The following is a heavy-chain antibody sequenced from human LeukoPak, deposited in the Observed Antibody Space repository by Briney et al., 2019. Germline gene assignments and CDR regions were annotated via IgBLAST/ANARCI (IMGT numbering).Heavy chain of an antibody. V-gene: IGHV4-4*07. Sequence: SETLSLTCTVSGGSISRYCWSWIRQPAGKGLEWIGRIYTNGSTNYNPSLKSRVSMSVDTSKNQFSLKLSSVTAEDTAIYYCARDSDSYGPDFDYWGQGTLVTVSS. J-gene: IGHJ4*02. CDR1: GGSISRYC. D-gene: IGHD5-18*01. CDR2: IYTNGST. CDR3: ARDSDSYGPDFDY.